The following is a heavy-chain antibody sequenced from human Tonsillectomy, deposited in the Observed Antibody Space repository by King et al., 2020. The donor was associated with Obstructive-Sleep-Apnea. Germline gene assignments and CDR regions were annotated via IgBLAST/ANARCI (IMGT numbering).Heavy chain of an antibody. Sequence: QLQESGPGLVKPSQTLSLTCTVSGGSVSSGSFYWSWIRQHPGKGLEWVGYIYYSGSTYYKPSLKSRVTISIDTSKNQFSLKLRSVTAADTAVYFCARERAYYDSSGHLIDYWGQGTLVTVSS. D-gene: IGHD3-22*01. CDR3: ARERAYYDSSGHLIDY. CDR2: IYYSGST. CDR1: GGSVSSGSFY. V-gene: IGHV4-31*03. J-gene: IGHJ4*02.